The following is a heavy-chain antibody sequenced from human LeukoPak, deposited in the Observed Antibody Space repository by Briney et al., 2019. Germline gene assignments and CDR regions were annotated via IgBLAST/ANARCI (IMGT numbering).Heavy chain of an antibody. D-gene: IGHD2-15*01. Sequence: GESLKISCKGSGYSFTSYWIGWARQMPGKGLEWMGIIYPGDSDTKYSPSFQGQVTISADKSISTAYLQWSSLKASDTAMYYCARHGDCSGGSCTMYFDYWGQGTLVTVSS. CDR1: GYSFTSYW. V-gene: IGHV5-51*01. CDR2: IYPGDSDT. J-gene: IGHJ4*02. CDR3: ARHGDCSGGSCTMYFDY.